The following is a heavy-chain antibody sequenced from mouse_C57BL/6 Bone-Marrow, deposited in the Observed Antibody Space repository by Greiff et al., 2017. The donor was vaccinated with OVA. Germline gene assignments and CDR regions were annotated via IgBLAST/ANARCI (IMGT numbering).Heavy chain of an antibody. J-gene: IGHJ4*01. CDR2: ISDGGSYT. CDR1: GFTFSSYA. V-gene: IGHV5-4*03. D-gene: IGHD1-1*02. CDR3: ARGWFHYAMDY. Sequence: EVKLVESGGGLVKPGGSLKLSCAASGFTFSSYAMSWVRQTPEKRLEWVATISDGGSYTYYPDNVKGRFTISRDNAKNNLYLQRSHLKAEDTAMYYCARGWFHYAMDYWGQGTSVTVSS.